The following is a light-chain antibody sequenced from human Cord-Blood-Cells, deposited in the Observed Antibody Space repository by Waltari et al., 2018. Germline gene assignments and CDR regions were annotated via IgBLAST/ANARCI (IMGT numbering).Light chain of an antibody. CDR3: SSYTSSSTVV. CDR2: EVS. CDR1: SSDVGSYNR. V-gene: IGLV2-18*02. Sequence: QSALTQPPSVSGSPGQSVTISCTGTSSDVGSYNRVSGYQKPPGTAPKLMIFEVSKRPSGAPDAFPGSKAGNSATLTISGLQAEDEADYYCSSYTSSSTVVFGGGTKLTVL. J-gene: IGLJ2*01.